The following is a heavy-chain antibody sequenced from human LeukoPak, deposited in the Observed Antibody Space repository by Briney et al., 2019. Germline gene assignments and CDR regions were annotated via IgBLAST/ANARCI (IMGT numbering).Heavy chain of an antibody. Sequence: GGSLRLSCAASGFTFSTFGMNWVRQAPGKGLEWVSYISSSLSPIYYADSVKGRFTISRDNAKNSLFLQMNSLRAEDTAVYYCSSGSYYNSPHDYWGQGTLVTVSS. CDR1: GFTFSTFG. J-gene: IGHJ4*02. CDR3: SSGSYYNSPHDY. V-gene: IGHV3-48*04. CDR2: ISSSLSPI. D-gene: IGHD3-10*01.